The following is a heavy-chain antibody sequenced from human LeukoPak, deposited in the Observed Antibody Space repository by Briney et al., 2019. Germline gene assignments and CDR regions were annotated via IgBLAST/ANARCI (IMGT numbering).Heavy chain of an antibody. CDR3: ARRSSGWYLDY. J-gene: IGHJ4*02. V-gene: IGHV5-51*01. CDR2: IYPGDSDT. CDR1: GYTFSTYW. Sequence: GESLKISCKGSGYTFSTYWIGWVRQMPGKGLEWMGIIYPGDSDTRYSPSFQGQVTISADKSISTAYLQWSSLKASDTAMYYCARRSSGWYLDYWGQGTLVTVSS. D-gene: IGHD6-19*01.